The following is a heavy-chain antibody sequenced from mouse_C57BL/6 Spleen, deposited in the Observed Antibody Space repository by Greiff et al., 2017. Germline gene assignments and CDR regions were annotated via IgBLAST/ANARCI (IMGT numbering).Heavy chain of an antibody. CDR3: ARGYYGSSTWFAY. Sequence: EVKLMESGGGLVKPGGSLKLSCAASGFTFSDYGMHWVRQAPEKGLEWVAYISSGSSTIDYADTVKGRFTFSRDNAKNTLFLQMTSLRSEDTAMYYCARGYYGSSTWFAYWGQGTLVTVPA. J-gene: IGHJ3*01. V-gene: IGHV5-17*01. CDR1: GFTFSDYG. CDR2: ISSGSSTI. D-gene: IGHD1-1*01.